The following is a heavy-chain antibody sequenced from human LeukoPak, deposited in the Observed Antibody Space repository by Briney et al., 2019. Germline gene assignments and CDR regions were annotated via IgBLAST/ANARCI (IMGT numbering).Heavy chain of an antibody. D-gene: IGHD3-22*01. V-gene: IGHV3-49*03. J-gene: IGHJ4*02. CDR1: GFTFGDYA. CDR3: TREDYDSSGYYLDY. Sequence: GGSLRLSCTASGFTFGDYAMSWFRQAPGKGLEWVGLIRSKAYGGTTEYAASVKGRFTISRDDSKSIAYLQMNSLKTEDTAVYYCTREDYDSSGYYLDYWGQGTLVTASS. CDR2: IRSKAYGGTT.